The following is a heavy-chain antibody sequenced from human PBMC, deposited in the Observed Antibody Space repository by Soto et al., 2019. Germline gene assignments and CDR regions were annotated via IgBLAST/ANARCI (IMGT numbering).Heavy chain of an antibody. CDR3: ARYPRAVILTGYYINAFDI. V-gene: IGHV4-39*01. D-gene: IGHD3-9*01. Sequence: SETLSLPCTVSGGSISSSSYYWGWIRQPPGKGLEWIGSIYYSGSTYYNPSLKSRVTISVDTSKNQFSLKLSSVTAADTAVYYCARYPRAVILTGYYINAFDIWGQGTMVTVSS. CDR2: IYYSGST. CDR1: GGSISSSSYY. J-gene: IGHJ3*02.